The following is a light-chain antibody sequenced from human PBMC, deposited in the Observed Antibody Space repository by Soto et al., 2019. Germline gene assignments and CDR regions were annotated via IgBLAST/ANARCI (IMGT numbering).Light chain of an antibody. CDR2: DDG. V-gene: IGLV3-21*02. Sequence: SYELTQAPSVSVAPGQTARITCGGNNIAIKSVHWYQQKPGQAPVLVVYDDGDRPSGIPERFSGSNPGNTATPTITRAEAGDEADYHCQVWDSSSDHRVVFGGGTKVTVL. J-gene: IGLJ2*01. CDR1: NIAIKS. CDR3: QVWDSSSDHRVV.